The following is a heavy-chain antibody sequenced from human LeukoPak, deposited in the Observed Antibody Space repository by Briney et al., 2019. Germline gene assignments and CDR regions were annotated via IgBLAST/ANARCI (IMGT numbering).Heavy chain of an antibody. CDR3: AKKGVDYYYYMDV. Sequence: PGGSLRLSCAASGFTFSSFAMNWVRQAPGKGLEWVSSISGSGGTTYYAGSVKGRFTISRDNSKNTLFLQMNSLRADDTAIYYCAKKGVDYYYYMDVWGKGTTVTISS. CDR2: ISGSGGTT. J-gene: IGHJ6*03. CDR1: GFTFSSFA. V-gene: IGHV3-23*01. D-gene: IGHD3-16*01.